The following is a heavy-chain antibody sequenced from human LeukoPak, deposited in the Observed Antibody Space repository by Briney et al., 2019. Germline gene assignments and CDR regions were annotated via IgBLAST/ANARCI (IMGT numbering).Heavy chain of an antibody. CDR1: GGSISSGEYY. D-gene: IGHD3-22*01. J-gene: IGHJ5*02. CDR3: ANAYDRSGYLTGFDP. CDR2: IYYSGST. Sequence: PSETLSLTCTVSGGSISSGEYYWSWIRQPPGKGLEWIGYIYYSGSTYYNPSLKSRVTISVDTSKNQFSLKLSSVTAADTAVYYCANAYDRSGYLTGFDPWGQGTLVTVSS. V-gene: IGHV4-30-4*01.